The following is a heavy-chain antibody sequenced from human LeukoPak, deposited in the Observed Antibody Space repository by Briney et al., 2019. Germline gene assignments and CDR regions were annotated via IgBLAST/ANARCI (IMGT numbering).Heavy chain of an antibody. J-gene: IGHJ4*02. CDR2: IWYDGSNK. V-gene: IGHV3-33*01. CDR3: ARDGTGSNSGWYIH. Sequence: GGALRLSCAASGFTFSSHGMHWVRQAPGKGLEWVAVIWYDGSNKYYADSVKGRFTISRDNSKNTLYLQMNSLRAEDTAVYYCARDGTGSNSGWYIHWGQGALVTVSS. D-gene: IGHD6-19*01. CDR1: GFTFSSHG.